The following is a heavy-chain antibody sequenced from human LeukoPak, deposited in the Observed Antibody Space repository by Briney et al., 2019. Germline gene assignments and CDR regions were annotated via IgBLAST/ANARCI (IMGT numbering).Heavy chain of an antibody. J-gene: IGHJ6*02. CDR3: ARDNRDIVVVTAAMGDYYYYGMDV. V-gene: IGHV3-7*03. CDR2: IKEDGSEK. D-gene: IGHD2-2*01. CDR1: GFTFSRYW. Sequence: GGSLGLSCAASGFTFSRYWMNWVRQAREKGLEWVAYIKEDGSEKYYVDSVKGRFTISRDNAKNSLYLQMNSLRAEDTAVYYCARDNRDIVVVTAAMGDYYYYGMDVWGQGTTVIVSS.